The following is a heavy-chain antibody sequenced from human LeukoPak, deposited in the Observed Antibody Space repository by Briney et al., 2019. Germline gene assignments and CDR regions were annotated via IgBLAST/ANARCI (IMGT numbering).Heavy chain of an antibody. CDR1: GGSISSYY. V-gene: IGHV4-59*01. J-gene: IGHJ4*02. CDR3: ARDRGYYDSSGIDY. Sequence: PSETLSLTCTVSGGSISSYYWSWIRQPPGKGLEWIGYIYYSGSTNYNPSLKSRVTISVDTSKNQFSLKLSSVTAADTAVYYCARDRGYYDSSGIDYWGQGTLVTVSS. CDR2: IYYSGST. D-gene: IGHD3-22*01.